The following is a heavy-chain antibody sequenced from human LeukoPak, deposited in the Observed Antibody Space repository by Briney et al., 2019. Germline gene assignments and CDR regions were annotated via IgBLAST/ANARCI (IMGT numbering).Heavy chain of an antibody. Sequence: GGSRRLSCAASGFAFSSSSMNWVRKAPGKGLEWVGRIKSKPVGETTSYAAPVIGRFTISRDDSRNTLYLQMNSLKTEDTALYYCTTCGGDCYFSYWGQGTLVTVSS. CDR1: GFAFSSSS. D-gene: IGHD2-21*02. CDR2: IKSKPVGETT. CDR3: TTCGGDCYFSY. V-gene: IGHV3-15*01. J-gene: IGHJ4*02.